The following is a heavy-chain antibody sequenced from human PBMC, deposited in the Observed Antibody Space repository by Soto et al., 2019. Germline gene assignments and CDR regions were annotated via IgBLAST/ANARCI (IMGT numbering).Heavy chain of an antibody. J-gene: IGHJ4*02. CDR1: GGPIRSSSHY. CDR2: IDESGDS. V-gene: IGHV4-39*02. D-gene: IGHD1-1*01. Sequence: SETLSLTCTVSGGPIRSSSHYWGWIRQSPGTGLEWIGSIDESGDSYYNPSLKGRVTIFVDTSKNQFSLKLISVTGADSAIYYCAREGGYVDYWGQGTLVTVSS. CDR3: AREGGYVDY.